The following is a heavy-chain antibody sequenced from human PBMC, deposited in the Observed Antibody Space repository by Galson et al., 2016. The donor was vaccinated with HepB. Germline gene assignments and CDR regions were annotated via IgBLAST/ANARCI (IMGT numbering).Heavy chain of an antibody. J-gene: IGHJ4*02. CDR3: AKDRGVTMMVVAILDH. D-gene: IGHD3-22*01. Sequence: SLRLSCAASGFTFKNHWMNWVRQAPGKGLEWLANIKEDGSDKYYVASVKGRFTISRDIGKNSLYLQMNSLRAEDTALYYCAKDRGVTMMVVAILDHWGQGTPVTVSS. CDR2: IKEDGSDK. CDR1: GFTFKNHW. V-gene: IGHV3-7*03.